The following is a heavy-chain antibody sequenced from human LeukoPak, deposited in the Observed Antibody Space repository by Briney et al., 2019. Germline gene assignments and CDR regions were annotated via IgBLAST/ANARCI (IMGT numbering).Heavy chain of an antibody. D-gene: IGHD5-12*01. CDR3: ARMRSGYDAFDY. Sequence: PSETLSLTCAVSGGSFSGYYWSWIRQPPGKGLEWIGEINHSGSTNYNPSLKSRVTISVDTSKNQFSLKLSSVTAADTAVYYCARMRSGYDAFDYWGQGTLVTVSS. V-gene: IGHV4-34*01. J-gene: IGHJ4*02. CDR1: GGSFSGYY. CDR2: INHSGST.